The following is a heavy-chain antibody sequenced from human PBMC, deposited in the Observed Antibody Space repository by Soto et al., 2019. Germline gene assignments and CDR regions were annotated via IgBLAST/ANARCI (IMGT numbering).Heavy chain of an antibody. J-gene: IGHJ6*02. D-gene: IGHD2-2*01. CDR3: AREDRDRETGLVPAAIDGMDV. Sequence: QVQLVQSGAEVKKPGSSVKVSCKASGGTFSRYSITWVRQAPGHGLEWIGRIIPIFGIASYAQKFQGRVTTTAHESTRTAYVELSSLRSDDPAVYYCAREDRDRETGLVPAAIDGMDVWGQGTTVTVSS. V-gene: IGHV1-69*08. CDR1: GGTFSRYS. CDR2: IIPIFGIA.